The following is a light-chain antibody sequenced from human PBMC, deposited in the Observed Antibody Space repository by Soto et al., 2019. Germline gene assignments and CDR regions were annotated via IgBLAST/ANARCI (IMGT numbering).Light chain of an antibody. CDR2: WAS. Sequence: DIVMTQSPDSLAVSLGERATINCKSSQSVLYSSNNKNYLAWYQQRPGQPPKLLIYWASTRESGVPVRFSGSGSVTDFTLTITSLQAEDVAVYYCQQYESTPPTFGQGTKLEIK. CDR3: QQYESTPPT. V-gene: IGKV4-1*01. J-gene: IGKJ2*01. CDR1: QSVLYSSNNKNY.